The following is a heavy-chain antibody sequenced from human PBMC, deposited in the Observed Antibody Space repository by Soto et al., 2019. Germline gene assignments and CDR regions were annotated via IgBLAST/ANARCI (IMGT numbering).Heavy chain of an antibody. V-gene: IGHV3-21*01. D-gene: IGHD1-26*01. Sequence: GESLKISCAASGFTFSSYSMNWVRQAPGKGLEWVSSISSSSSYIYYADSVKGRFTISRDNAKNSLYLQMNSLRAEDTAVYYCARDRAGAQYGLDVWGQGTTVTVS. CDR2: ISSSSSYI. CDR1: GFTFSSYS. CDR3: ARDRAGAQYGLDV. J-gene: IGHJ6*02.